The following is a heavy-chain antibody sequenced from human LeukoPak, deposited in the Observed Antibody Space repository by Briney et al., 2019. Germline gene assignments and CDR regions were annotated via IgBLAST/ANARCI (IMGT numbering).Heavy chain of an antibody. Sequence: GGSLRLSCASSGFTFSSYAMSWVRQAPGKGLEWVSAISGSGGSTYYADSVKGRFTISRDNSKNTLYLQMNSLRAEDTAVYYCAKEGRLWFGEGPGDYWGQGTLVTVSS. J-gene: IGHJ4*02. CDR3: AKEGRLWFGEGPGDY. CDR2: ISGSGGST. V-gene: IGHV3-23*01. CDR1: GFTFSSYA. D-gene: IGHD3-10*01.